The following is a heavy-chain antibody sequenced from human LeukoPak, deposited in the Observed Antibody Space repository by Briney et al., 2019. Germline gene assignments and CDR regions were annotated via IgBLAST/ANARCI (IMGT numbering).Heavy chain of an antibody. CDR1: GFGLSAFW. CDR2: IGKDGSEK. V-gene: IGHV3-7*01. J-gene: IGHJ4*02. Sequence: GGSLRLSCVASGFGLSAFWMNWVRQAPGKGLEWVATIGKDGSEKYYVDSVKGRFTISRDNAKNSVFLQMNSLRVEDTAVYYCARGRPHGNDYWGQGTLVTVSS. D-gene: IGHD4-23*01. CDR3: ARGRPHGNDY.